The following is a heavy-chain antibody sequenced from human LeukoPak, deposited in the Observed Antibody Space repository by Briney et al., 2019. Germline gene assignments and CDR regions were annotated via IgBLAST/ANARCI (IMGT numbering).Heavy chain of an antibody. V-gene: IGHV3-9*03. CDR2: ISWNSGSI. CDR3: ARESTGFDY. Sequence: GGSLRLSCAASGFTFDDYAMHWVRQAPGKGLEWVSGISWNSGSIGYADSVKGRFTISRDTAKNSLYLQMNSLRAEDMALYYCARESTGFDYWGRGTLVTVSS. CDR1: GFTFDDYA. J-gene: IGHJ4*02. D-gene: IGHD3-10*01.